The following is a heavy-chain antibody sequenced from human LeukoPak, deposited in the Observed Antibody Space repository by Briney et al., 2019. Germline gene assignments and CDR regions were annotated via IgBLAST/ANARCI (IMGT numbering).Heavy chain of an antibody. CDR2: IFYSGGT. CDR1: GGSIRSHY. V-gene: IGHV4-59*11. CDR3: ASKSGY. Sequence: SETLSLTCNVSGGSIRSHYWSWIRQPPGKGLEWIGYIFYSGGTNYNPSLKSRVTISIDTSEKQFSLKLSSVTAADTAVYYCASKSGYWGQGTLVTVSS. J-gene: IGHJ4*02.